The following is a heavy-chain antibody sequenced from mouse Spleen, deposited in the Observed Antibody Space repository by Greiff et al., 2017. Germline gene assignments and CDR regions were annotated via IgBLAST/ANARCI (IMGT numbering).Heavy chain of an antibody. CDR3: ARGVYSNYGDGYFDV. Sequence: QVQLQQSGPELVKPGASVKISCKASGYSFTSYYIHWVKQRPGQGLEWIGWIYPGSGNTKYNEKFKGKATLTADTSSSTAYMQLSSLTSEDSAVYYCARGVYSNYGDGYFDVWGTGTTVTVSS. D-gene: IGHD2-5*01. CDR2: IYPGSGNT. J-gene: IGHJ1*03. CDR1: GYSFTSYY. V-gene: IGHV1-66*01.